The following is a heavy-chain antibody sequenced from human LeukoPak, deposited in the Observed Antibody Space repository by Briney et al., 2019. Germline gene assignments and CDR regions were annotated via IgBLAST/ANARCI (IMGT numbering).Heavy chain of an antibody. J-gene: IGHJ4*02. CDR1: GFTFSSYS. D-gene: IGHD3-16*01. CDR2: ISSSSSYI. CDR3: ARHSPLWGQHRLFDY. V-gene: IGHV3-21*01. Sequence: GGSLRLSCAASGFTFSSYSMNWVRQAPGKGLEWVSSISSSSSYIYYADSVKGRFTISRDNAKNSLYLQMNSLRAEDTAVYYCARHSPLWGQHRLFDYWGQGTLVTVSS.